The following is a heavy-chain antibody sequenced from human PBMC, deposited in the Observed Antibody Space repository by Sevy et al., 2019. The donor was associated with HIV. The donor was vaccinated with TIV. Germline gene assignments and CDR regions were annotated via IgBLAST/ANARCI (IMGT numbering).Heavy chain of an antibody. CDR2: IRSKAYGGTT. CDR1: GFTFGDYA. CDR3: TRDVTTIFGVADYYYYGMDV. Sequence: GGSLRLSCTASGFTFGDYAMSWVRQAPGKGLEWVGFIRSKAYGGTTDYAASVKGRFTISRDDSKSIAYLQMNSLKTEDTAVYYCTRDVTTIFGVADYYYYGMDVWGQGTTVTVSS. V-gene: IGHV3-49*04. D-gene: IGHD3-3*01. J-gene: IGHJ6*02.